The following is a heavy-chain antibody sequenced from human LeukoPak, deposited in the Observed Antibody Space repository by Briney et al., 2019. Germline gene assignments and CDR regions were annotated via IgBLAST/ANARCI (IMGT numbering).Heavy chain of an antibody. Sequence: GGSLRLSCAASGFTVSSNYMSWVSRAPGKGLEWVSVIYSGGTTYYADSVKGRFTISRDNSKNTLYLQMNSLRAEDTAVYYCARVVRGVIHWFDPWGQGTLVTVSS. CDR2: IYSGGTT. CDR1: GFTVSSNY. CDR3: ARVVRGVIHWFDP. J-gene: IGHJ5*02. D-gene: IGHD3-10*01. V-gene: IGHV3-53*01.